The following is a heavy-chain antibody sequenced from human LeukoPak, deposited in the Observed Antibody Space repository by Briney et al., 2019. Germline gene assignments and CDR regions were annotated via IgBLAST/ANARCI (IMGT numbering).Heavy chain of an antibody. D-gene: IGHD5-12*01. V-gene: IGHV4-59*01. CDR1: GGSISTYY. CDR2: IYSSGST. Sequence: PSETLSLTCTFSGGSISTYYWSWIRQPPGKGLQWIGFIYSSGSTNYNPSLKSRVTISLDTSKNQFSLRVSSVTSADTAVYYCARGNSGYDYAFDIWGQGTMVTVSS. CDR3: ARGNSGYDYAFDI. J-gene: IGHJ3*02.